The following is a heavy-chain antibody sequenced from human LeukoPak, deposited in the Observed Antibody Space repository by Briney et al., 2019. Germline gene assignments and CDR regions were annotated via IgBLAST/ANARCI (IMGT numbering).Heavy chain of an antibody. CDR2: IYYSGST. V-gene: IGHV4-31*03. Sequence: PSQTLSLTCTVSGGSISSGGYYWSWIRQHPGKGLEWIGYIYYSGSTYYNPSLKSRVTISVDTSKNQFSLKLSSVTAADTAVYYCARVIIGELVYYFDYWGQGTLVTVSS. J-gene: IGHJ4*02. CDR3: ARVIIGELVYYFDY. D-gene: IGHD3-10*01. CDR1: GGSISSGGYY.